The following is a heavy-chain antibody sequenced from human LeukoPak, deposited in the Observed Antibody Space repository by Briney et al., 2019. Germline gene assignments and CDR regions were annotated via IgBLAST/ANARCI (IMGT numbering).Heavy chain of an antibody. CDR3: ARDDGDV. CDR1: GFTFSSYG. V-gene: IGHV3-33*01. CDR2: IWYDGSNK. Sequence: GGSLRLSCAASGFTFSSYGMHWVRQAPGKGLEWVAVIWYDGSNKYYADSVKGRFTISRDNAKNSLYLQINSLKVEDTAIYYCARDDGDVWGIGTTVTVSS. J-gene: IGHJ6*03.